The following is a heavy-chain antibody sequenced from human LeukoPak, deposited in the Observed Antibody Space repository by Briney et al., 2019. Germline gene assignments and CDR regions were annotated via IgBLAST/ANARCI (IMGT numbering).Heavy chain of an antibody. CDR3: AKESYSSGWYGLISYYYYYMDV. CDR2: ISYDGSNK. CDR1: GFTFSSYG. V-gene: IGHV3-30*18. J-gene: IGHJ6*03. D-gene: IGHD6-19*01. Sequence: GGSLRLSCAASGFTFSSYGMHWVRQAPGKGLEWVAVISYDGSNKYYADSVKGRFTISRDNSKNTLYLQMNSLRAEDTAVYYCAKESYSSGWYGLISYYYYYMDVWGKGTTVTVSS.